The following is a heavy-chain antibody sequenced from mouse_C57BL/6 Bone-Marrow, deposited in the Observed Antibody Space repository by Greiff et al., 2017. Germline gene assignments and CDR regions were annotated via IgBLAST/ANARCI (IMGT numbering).Heavy chain of an antibody. CDR2: IYPGSGST. V-gene: IGHV1-55*01. CDR1: GYTFTSHW. CDR3: ARPYYSNYWYFDV. J-gene: IGHJ1*03. D-gene: IGHD2-5*01. Sequence: QVQLQQPGAELVKPGASVKVSCKASGYTFTSHWITWVKQRPGQGLEWIGDIYPGSGSTNYNEKFKSKATLTVDTSSSTAYMQLSSLTSEDSAVYYCARPYYSNYWYFDVWGTGTTVTVSS.